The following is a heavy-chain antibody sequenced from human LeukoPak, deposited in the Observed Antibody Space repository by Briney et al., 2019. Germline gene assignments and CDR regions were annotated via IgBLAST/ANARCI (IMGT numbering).Heavy chain of an antibody. D-gene: IGHD3-9*01. CDR3: ARAFPDYDILTGYGHFDY. CDR2: INPSGGST. V-gene: IGHV1-46*01. CDR1: GYTFTSYY. J-gene: IGHJ4*02. Sequence: SVKVSCKASGYTFTSYYMHWVRQAPGQGLEWMGVINPSGGSTSYAQKFQGRVTMTRDTSTSTVYMELSSLRFEDTAVYYCARAFPDYDILTGYGHFDYWGQGTLVTVSS.